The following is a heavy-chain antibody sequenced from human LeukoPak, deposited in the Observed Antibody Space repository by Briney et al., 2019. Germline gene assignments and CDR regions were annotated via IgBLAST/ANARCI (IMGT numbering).Heavy chain of an antibody. Sequence: GSLRLSCAASGFTFSSYEMNWVRQAPGKGLEWVSYISSSGSTINYADSVKGRFTISRDNAKNSLYLQMNSLRAEDTAVYYCARHLSGVTGYTYGRGIDYWGQGTLVTVSS. CDR3: ARHLSGVTGYTYGRGIDY. CDR2: ISSSGSTI. V-gene: IGHV3-48*03. J-gene: IGHJ4*02. D-gene: IGHD5-18*01. CDR1: GFTFSSYE.